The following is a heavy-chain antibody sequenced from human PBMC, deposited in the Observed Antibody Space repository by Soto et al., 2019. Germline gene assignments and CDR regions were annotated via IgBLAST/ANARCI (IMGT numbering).Heavy chain of an antibody. CDR3: ARDLGGCSDGSCRYNWLDS. V-gene: IGHV1-69*06. CDR1: GDTFSNYA. CDR2: IIPIYGTA. J-gene: IGHJ5*01. Sequence: GASVKVSCKASGDTFSNYAISWVRQAPGQGLEWMGGIIPIYGTANYAQKFQDRVTITADTSTSTADMELSSLRSEDTAVYFCARDLGGCSDGSCRYNWLDSCGQGTLVTVYS. D-gene: IGHD2-15*01.